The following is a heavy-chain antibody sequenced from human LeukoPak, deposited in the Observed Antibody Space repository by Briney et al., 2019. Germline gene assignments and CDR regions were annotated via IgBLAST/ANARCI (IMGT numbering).Heavy chain of an antibody. CDR2: IKQDGSEK. J-gene: IGHJ4*02. V-gene: IGHV3-7*04. Sequence: GGSLRLSCAASGFSFSHAWMSWVRQAPGKGLEWVANIKQDGSEKYYVDSVKGRFTISRDNAKNSLYLQMNSLRAEDTAVYYCERSASGAFDYWGQGTLVTVSS. D-gene: IGHD2-15*01. CDR3: ERSASGAFDY. CDR1: GFSFSHAW.